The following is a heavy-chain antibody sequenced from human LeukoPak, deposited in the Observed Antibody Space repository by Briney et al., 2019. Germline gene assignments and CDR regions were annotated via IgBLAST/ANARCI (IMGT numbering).Heavy chain of an antibody. CDR1: GGSISSSSYY. Sequence: PSETLSLTCAVSGGSISSSSYYWGWIRQPPGKGLEWIGSIYYSGSTYYNPSLKSRVTISVDTSKNQFSLKLSSVTAADTAVYYCASLHDYGDLPWRYYYYYMDVWGKGTTVTVSS. CDR3: ASLHDYGDLPWRYYYYYMDV. CDR2: IYYSGST. D-gene: IGHD4-17*01. V-gene: IGHV4-39*07. J-gene: IGHJ6*03.